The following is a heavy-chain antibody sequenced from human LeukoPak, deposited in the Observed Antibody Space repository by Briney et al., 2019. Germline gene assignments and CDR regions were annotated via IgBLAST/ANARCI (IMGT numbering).Heavy chain of an antibody. Sequence: GASVKVSCKASGGTFSSYAISWVRQAPGQGLEWMGMINPSGGSTSYTPKFQGRVTMSRDMSTSTVYMELSSLRSEDTAVYYCARDYYDSSGYYPWGQGTLVTVSS. CDR2: INPSGGST. CDR1: GGTFSSYA. J-gene: IGHJ5*02. V-gene: IGHV1-46*01. D-gene: IGHD3-22*01. CDR3: ARDYYDSSGYYP.